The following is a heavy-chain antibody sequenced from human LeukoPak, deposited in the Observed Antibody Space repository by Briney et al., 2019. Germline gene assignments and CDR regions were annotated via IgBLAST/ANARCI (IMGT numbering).Heavy chain of an antibody. CDR1: GFSFDTYS. J-gene: IGHJ4*02. CDR2: ISASGVST. V-gene: IGHV3-23*01. CDR3: ARDHLGDSYSDF. Sequence: GGTLRLSCAASGFSFDTYSMNWFRQAPGKGLEWVSVISASGVSTYYGDPVKGRFTISRDNSKNTLHLQMNSLRAEDTAVYYCARDHLGDSYSDFWGQGTLVTVSS. D-gene: IGHD3-10*01.